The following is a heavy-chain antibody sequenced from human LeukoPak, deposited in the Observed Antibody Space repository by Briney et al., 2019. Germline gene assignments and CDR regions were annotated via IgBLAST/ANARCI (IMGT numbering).Heavy chain of an antibody. D-gene: IGHD2-21*02. J-gene: IGHJ4*02. CDR2: ISGRGGST. V-gene: IGHV3-23*01. Sequence: GGSLRLSCAASGFTFSNYAMIWVRQAPGKGLEWVSSISGRGGSTYYAGSVKGRFTISRDNSKNTLSLQMDSLKSEDTAVYYCAKDSGVVVTAIPNYWGQGALVTVSS. CDR3: AKDSGVVVTAIPNY. CDR1: GFTFSNYA.